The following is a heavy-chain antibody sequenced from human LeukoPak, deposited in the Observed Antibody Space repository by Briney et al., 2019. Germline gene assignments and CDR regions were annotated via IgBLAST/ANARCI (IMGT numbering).Heavy chain of an antibody. CDR3: ARVGSRWNDVSVY. D-gene: IGHD1-1*01. Sequence: ASVKVSCKASGYTFTSYDINWVRQATGQGLEWMGWMNPNSGNAGYAQKFQGRVTMTRNTSISTAYMELSSLRSEDTAVYYCARVGSRWNDVSVYWGQGTLVTVSS. J-gene: IGHJ4*02. CDR2: MNPNSGNA. CDR1: GYTFTSYD. V-gene: IGHV1-8*01.